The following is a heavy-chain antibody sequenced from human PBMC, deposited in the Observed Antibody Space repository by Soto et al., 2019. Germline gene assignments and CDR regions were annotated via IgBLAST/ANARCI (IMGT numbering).Heavy chain of an antibody. CDR2: INHSGST. J-gene: IGHJ4*02. CDR1: GGSFSGYY. D-gene: IGHD3-10*01. Sequence: SETLSLTCAVYGGSFSGYYWSWIRQPPGKGLEWIGEINHSGSTNYNPSLKSRVTISVDTSKNQFSLKLSSVTAADTAVYYCARGLGEIWFGELLLHAYYFDYWGQGTLVTVSS. V-gene: IGHV4-34*01. CDR3: ARGLGEIWFGELLLHAYYFDY.